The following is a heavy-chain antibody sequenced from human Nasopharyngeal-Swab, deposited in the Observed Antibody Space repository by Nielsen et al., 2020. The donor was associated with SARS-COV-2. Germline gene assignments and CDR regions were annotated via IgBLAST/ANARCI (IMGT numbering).Heavy chain of an antibody. Sequence: GSLRLSCTVSGGSISSYYWSWIRQPPGKGLEWIGYIYYSGSTNYNPSLKSRVTISVDTSKNQFSLKLSFVTAADTAVYYCARGGYSSGWVVYWGQGTLVTVSS. CDR2: IYYSGST. V-gene: IGHV4-59*08. J-gene: IGHJ4*02. CDR3: ARGGYSSGWVVY. CDR1: GGSISSYY. D-gene: IGHD6-19*01.